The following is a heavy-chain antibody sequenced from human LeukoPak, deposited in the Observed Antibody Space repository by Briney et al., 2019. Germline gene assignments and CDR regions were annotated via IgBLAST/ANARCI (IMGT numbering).Heavy chain of an antibody. V-gene: IGHV4-30-4*08. D-gene: IGHD6-19*01. CDR3: ARDGRIAVARRAFDI. Sequence: SETLSLTCTVSGGSISSGDYYWSWIRQPPGKGLEWIGYIYYSGSTYYNPSLKSRVTISVDTSKNQFSLKLSSVTAADTAVYYCARDGRIAVARRAFDIWGQGTMVTVSS. CDR1: GGSISSGDYY. CDR2: IYYSGST. J-gene: IGHJ3*02.